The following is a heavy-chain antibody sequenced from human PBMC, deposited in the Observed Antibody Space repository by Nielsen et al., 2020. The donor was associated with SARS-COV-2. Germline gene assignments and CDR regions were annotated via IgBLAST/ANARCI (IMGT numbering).Heavy chain of an antibody. D-gene: IGHD3-22*01. J-gene: IGHJ6*02. V-gene: IGHV3-7*01. CDR2: MKQDGSNK. CDR1: GFIFSSYW. CDR3: ASAASSSWKSATV. Sequence: GGSLRLSCAASGFIFSSYWMSWVRQAPGKGLEWVANMKQDGSNKYYADSVKGRFTISRDNSKNTLYLQMNSLRAEDTAVYYCASAASSSWKSATVWGQGTTVTVSS.